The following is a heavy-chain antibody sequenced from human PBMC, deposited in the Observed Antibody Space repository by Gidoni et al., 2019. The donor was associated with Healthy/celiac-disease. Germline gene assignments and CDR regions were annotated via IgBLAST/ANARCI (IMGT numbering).Heavy chain of an antibody. J-gene: IGHJ6*02. D-gene: IGHD3-22*01. Sequence: EVQLVESGGGLVQPGGSLRLSCAASGFTFSSYEMKWVRQDPGKGLEGVSYISCSGSTIYYVDSVKGRFTISRDNAKNSLYLQMHSLRAEDTAVYYCARVYYDSSGYYSWYYYYGMDVWGQGTTVTVSS. CDR2: ISCSGSTI. CDR3: ARVYYDSSGYYSWYYYYGMDV. CDR1: GFTFSSYE. V-gene: IGHV3-48*03.